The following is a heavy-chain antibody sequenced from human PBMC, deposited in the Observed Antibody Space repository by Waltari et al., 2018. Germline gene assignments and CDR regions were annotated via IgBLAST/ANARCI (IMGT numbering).Heavy chain of an antibody. Sequence: EVQLVESGGGLVKPGGSLRLSCAASGFTFSSYSMNWVRQAPGKGLEWVSSISSSSSYIDYADSVKGRFTISRDNAKNSLYLQMNSLRAEDTAVYYCARDLEPDYYYYMDVWGKGTTVTISS. CDR2: ISSSSSYI. CDR1: GFTFSSYS. CDR3: ARDLEPDYYYYMDV. J-gene: IGHJ6*03. V-gene: IGHV3-21*01. D-gene: IGHD1-1*01.